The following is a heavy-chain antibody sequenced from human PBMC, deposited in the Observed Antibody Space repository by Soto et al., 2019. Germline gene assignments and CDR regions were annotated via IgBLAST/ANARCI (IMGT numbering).Heavy chain of an antibody. Sequence: PGGSLRLSCAASGFTFSSYAMHWVRQAPGKGLEWVAVISYDGSNKYYADSVKGRFTISRDNSKNTLYLQMNSLRAEDTAVYYCARDSLTSSFDYWGQGTLVTVSS. J-gene: IGHJ4*02. V-gene: IGHV3-30-3*01. CDR1: GFTFSSYA. CDR3: ARDSLTSSFDY. CDR2: ISYDGSNK.